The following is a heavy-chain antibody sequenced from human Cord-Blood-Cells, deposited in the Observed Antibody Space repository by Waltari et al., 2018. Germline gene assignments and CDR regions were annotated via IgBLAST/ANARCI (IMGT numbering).Heavy chain of an antibody. V-gene: IGHV3-53*01. Sequence: EVQLVESGGGLLQPGGSLRLSCAASGFTVSSTYISWVRQAPGKGLEWVSVIYSGGSTYYADSVKGRFTISRDNSKNTLYLQMNSLRAEDTAVYYCAREGHSSGWSFDYWGQGTLVTVSS. D-gene: IGHD6-19*01. CDR3: AREGHSSGWSFDY. CDR2: IYSGGST. J-gene: IGHJ4*02. CDR1: GFTVSSTY.